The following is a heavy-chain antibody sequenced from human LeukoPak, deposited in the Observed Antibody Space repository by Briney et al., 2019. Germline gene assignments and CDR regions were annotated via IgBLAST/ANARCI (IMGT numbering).Heavy chain of an antibody. D-gene: IGHD1-26*01. CDR2: IRSKAYGGTT. V-gene: IGHV3-49*04. CDR1: GFSFGDYS. J-gene: IGHJ4*02. Sequence: GGSLRLSCTSSGFSFGDYSMTWVRQAPGKGLEWVGFIRSKAYGGTTEYAASVKGRFTISRDDSKSIAYLQMNSLKTEDTAVYHCASRSGRQWLPYFDYWGQGTLVTVSS. CDR3: ASRSGRQWLPYFDY.